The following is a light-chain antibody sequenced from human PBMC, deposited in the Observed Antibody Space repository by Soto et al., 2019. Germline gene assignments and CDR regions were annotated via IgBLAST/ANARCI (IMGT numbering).Light chain of an antibody. CDR1: SSDVGGYNY. CDR2: DVS. CDR3: SSYTSSSTPYV. Sequence: QSVLTQPASVSGSPGQSISISCTGTSSDVGGYNYVSWYQQHPGKAHKLMIYDVSNRPSGVSNRFSGSKSGNTASLTISGLQAEDEADYYCSSYTSSSTPYVFGTGTQLTVL. J-gene: IGLJ1*01. V-gene: IGLV2-14*01.